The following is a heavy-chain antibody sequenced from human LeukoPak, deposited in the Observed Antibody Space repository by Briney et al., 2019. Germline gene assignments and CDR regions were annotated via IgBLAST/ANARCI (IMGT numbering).Heavy chain of an antibody. CDR1: GFTFKNSA. CDR3: AKPPENVVGTSPFYFDS. J-gene: IGHJ4*02. CDR2: IRSSGRTT. V-gene: IGHV3-23*01. Sequence: GGSLRLSCAASGFTFKNSAMNWVRQAPGMGPEWVAVIRSSGRTTDYADSVKGRFTISRDNSNNTLFLQMIRLRAEDTAVYYCAKPPENVVGTSPFYFDSWGQGALVTVSS. D-gene: IGHD1-26*01.